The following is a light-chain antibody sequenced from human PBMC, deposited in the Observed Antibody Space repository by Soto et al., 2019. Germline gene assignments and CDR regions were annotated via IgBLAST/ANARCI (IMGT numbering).Light chain of an antibody. Sequence: QSALTQPASVSGSPGQSITISCTGTSSDVGGYNYVSWYQQHPGKAPKLMIYEVSNRPSGVSNRFSGYKSGKTASLTISGLQVEDEADYYCSSYTSRSTLVVFGGGTKLTVL. CDR3: SSYTSRSTLVV. V-gene: IGLV2-14*01. CDR2: EVS. J-gene: IGLJ2*01. CDR1: SSDVGGYNY.